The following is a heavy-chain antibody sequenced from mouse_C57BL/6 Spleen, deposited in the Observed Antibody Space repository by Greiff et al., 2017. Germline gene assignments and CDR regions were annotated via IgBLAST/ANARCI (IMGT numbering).Heavy chain of an antibody. CDR1: GFNIKDYY. J-gene: IGHJ2*01. Sequence: VQLQQSGAELVKPGASVKLSCTASGFNIKDYYMHWVKQRTEQGLEWIGRIDPEDGETKYAPKFQGKATITADTSSNTAYLLHSSLTSEDTAVYYCARGPITRYDYDADDWGQGTTLTVSS. V-gene: IGHV14-2*01. D-gene: IGHD2-4*01. CDR2: IDPEDGET. CDR3: ARGPITRYDYDADD.